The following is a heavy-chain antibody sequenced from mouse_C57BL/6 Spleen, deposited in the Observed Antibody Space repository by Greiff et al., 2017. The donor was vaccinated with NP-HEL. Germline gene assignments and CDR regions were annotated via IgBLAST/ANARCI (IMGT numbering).Heavy chain of an antibody. CDR3: ARHSPLYYGSSYPLAY. CDR2: ISSGGSYT. D-gene: IGHD1-1*01. J-gene: IGHJ3*01. CDR1: GFTFSSYG. Sequence: EVQVVESGGDLVKPGGSLKLSCAASGFTFSSYGMSWVRQTPDKRLEWVATISSGGSYTYYPDSVKGRFTISRDNAKNTLYLQMSSLKSGDTAMYYCARHSPLYYGSSYPLAYWGQGTLVTVSA. V-gene: IGHV5-6*01.